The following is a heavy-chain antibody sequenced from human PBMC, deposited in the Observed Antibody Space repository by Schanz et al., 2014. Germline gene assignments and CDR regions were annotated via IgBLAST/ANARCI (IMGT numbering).Heavy chain of an antibody. CDR2: ISYSGNT. CDR1: GTSITSSTYY. J-gene: IGHJ6*02. Sequence: QLQLRESGPGLVKPSETLSLICSVSGTSITSSTYYWGWIRQPPGKGPEWIGSISYSGNTYYTPSLKSRVTISLDTSKNQFSLKLSSVTAADTAVYYCARDKVTTLGYYGMDVWGQGTTVTVSS. D-gene: IGHD3-10*02. V-gene: IGHV4-39*07. CDR3: ARDKVTTLGYYGMDV.